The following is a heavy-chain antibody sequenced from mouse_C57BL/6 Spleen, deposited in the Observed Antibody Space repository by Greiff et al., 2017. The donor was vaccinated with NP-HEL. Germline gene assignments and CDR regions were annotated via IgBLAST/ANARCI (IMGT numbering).Heavy chain of an antibody. D-gene: IGHD2-5*01. CDR1: GYTFTDYN. V-gene: IGHV1-18*01. J-gene: IGHJ2*01. CDR3: ARRVCYSNFFDY. CDR2: INPNNGGT. Sequence: EVQLQQSGPELVKPGASVKIPCKASGYTFTDYNMDWVKQSHGKSLEWIGDINPNNGGTIYNQKFKGKATLTADKSSSTAYMELRSLTSKDTAVYYCARRVCYSNFFDYWGQGTTLTVSS.